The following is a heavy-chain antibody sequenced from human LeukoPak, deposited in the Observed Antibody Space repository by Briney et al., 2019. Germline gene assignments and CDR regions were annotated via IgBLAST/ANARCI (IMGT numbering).Heavy chain of an antibody. J-gene: IGHJ2*01. Sequence: ASVKVSCKVSGYTLTELSMHWVRQAPGKGLEWMGGFDPEDGETIYAQKFQGRVTMTEDTSTDTAYMELSSLRSEDTAVYYCATDRPWGHYDILTGYPRRGYFDLWGRGTLVTVSS. CDR1: GYTLTELS. CDR3: ATDRPWGHYDILTGYPRRGYFDL. V-gene: IGHV1-24*01. D-gene: IGHD3-9*01. CDR2: FDPEDGET.